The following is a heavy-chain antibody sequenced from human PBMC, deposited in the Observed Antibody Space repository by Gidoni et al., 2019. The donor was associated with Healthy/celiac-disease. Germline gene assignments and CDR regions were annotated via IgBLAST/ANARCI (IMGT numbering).Heavy chain of an antibody. D-gene: IGHD6-6*01. CDR1: GGSISSGGYY. CDR2: IYYSGST. V-gene: IGHV4-31*03. J-gene: IGHJ1*01. Sequence: QVQLQESGPGLVKPSQTLSLTCTVSGGSISSGGYYWSWIRQHPGKGLEWIGYIYYSGSTYYTPSLKSRVTVSVDTSKNQFSLKLSSVTAADTAVYYCARTSIAARRDEYFQHWGQGTLVTVSS. CDR3: ARTSIAARRDEYFQH.